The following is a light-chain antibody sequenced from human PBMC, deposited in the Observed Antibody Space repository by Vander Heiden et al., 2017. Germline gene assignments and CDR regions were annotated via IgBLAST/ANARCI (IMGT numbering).Light chain of an antibody. CDR3: QQYYSTPLT. CDR1: QSLLYRSNNKNY. CDR2: WAS. J-gene: IGKJ4*01. V-gene: IGKV4-1*01. Sequence: DIVMTQSPDSLTVSLGERATINCKSSQSLLYRSNNKNYLAWNQQKPGQPPKLLIYWASARESGVPDRFSGSGSGTDFTLTISSLQAEDVAVYYCQQYYSTPLTFGGGTKVEI.